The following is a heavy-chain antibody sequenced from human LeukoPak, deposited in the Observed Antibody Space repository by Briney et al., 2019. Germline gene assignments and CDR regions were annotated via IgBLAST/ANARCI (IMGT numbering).Heavy chain of an antibody. CDR1: GGSVSSASYY. Sequence: SETLSLTCTVSGGSVSSASYYWSWIRQPPRGGLEWIGFIYYDGGTSYNPSLKSRVTLSVDTSKNQFSLKLPSVTAADSALYFCARILVGATTDYWGQGTLVTVSS. V-gene: IGHV4-61*01. J-gene: IGHJ4*02. CDR3: ARILVGATTDY. D-gene: IGHD1-26*01. CDR2: IYYDGGT.